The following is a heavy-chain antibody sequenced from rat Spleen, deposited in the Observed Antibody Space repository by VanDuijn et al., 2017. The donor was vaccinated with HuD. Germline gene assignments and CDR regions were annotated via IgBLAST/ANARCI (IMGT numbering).Heavy chain of an antibody. CDR3: ARRHYGYTDYFDY. J-gene: IGHJ2*01. D-gene: IGHD1-9*01. CDR1: GFTFSNYG. V-gene: IGHV5-29*01. Sequence: EVQLVESGGGLVQPGRSLKLSCAASGFTFSNYGMAWVRQAPKKGLEWVATILYDGSRTYYRDSVKGRFTISRDNAKSTLSLQMDSLRSEDTATYYCARRHYGYTDYFDYWGQGVMVTVSS. CDR2: ILYDGSRT.